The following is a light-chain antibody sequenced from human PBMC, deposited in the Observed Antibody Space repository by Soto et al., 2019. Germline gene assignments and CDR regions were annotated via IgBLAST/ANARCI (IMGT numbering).Light chain of an antibody. CDR1: QSVSSSY. V-gene: IGKV3-20*01. Sequence: EIVLTQSPGTLSLSPGERATLSCMASQSVSSSYLAWYQQKPGQAPRLLIYGASSRATGIPDRFSGSGSGTDLTLTISRLEPEDFAVDSCQQFGSSLPYTFGQGTKLEIK. CDR2: GAS. J-gene: IGKJ2*01. CDR3: QQFGSSLPYT.